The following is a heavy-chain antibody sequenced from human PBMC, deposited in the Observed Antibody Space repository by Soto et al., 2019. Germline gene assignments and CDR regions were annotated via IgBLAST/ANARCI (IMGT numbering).Heavy chain of an antibody. CDR1: GGSITNYY. J-gene: IGHJ3*01. CDR2: IHNSGNT. D-gene: IGHD2-21*02. CDR3: ARLQYTVVTPIDL. Sequence: QVQLQESGPGLVKPSETLSLTCTVPGGSITNYYWTWIRQLPGKRLEWIAHIHNSGNTNSNPSLKSRVTISMDTPKNQISLRLTSVTAADTAMYYCARLQYTVVTPIDLWGQGKMVTVSS. V-gene: IGHV4-59*01.